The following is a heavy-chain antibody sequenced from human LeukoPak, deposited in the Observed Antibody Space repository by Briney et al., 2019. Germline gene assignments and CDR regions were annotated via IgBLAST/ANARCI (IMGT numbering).Heavy chain of an antibody. CDR3: ARIDCSGGSCYHY. V-gene: IGHV4-38-2*02. CDR1: GYSMSSGYY. CDR2: MYHTGST. D-gene: IGHD2-15*01. Sequence: PSETLSLTCTVSGYSMSSGYYWGWIRQPPERGLEWIGSMYHTGSTYYNPSLKSRVTISVDTSKNQFSLKLSSVTAADTAVYYCARIDCSGGSCYHYWGQGTLVTVSS. J-gene: IGHJ4*02.